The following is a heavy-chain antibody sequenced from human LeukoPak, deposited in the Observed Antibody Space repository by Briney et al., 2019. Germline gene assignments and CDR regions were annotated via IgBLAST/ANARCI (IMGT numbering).Heavy chain of an antibody. J-gene: IGHJ4*02. Sequence: GGSLRLSCTASGFTFSSYWMSWVRQAAGKGREWVANVNQDGSKQYYADSVKGRFTISRDNAKNSLYLQMNSLRAEDTAVYYCAREGGVGDYFDYWGQGTLVTVSS. CDR3: AREGGVGDYFDY. V-gene: IGHV3-7*01. D-gene: IGHD1-26*01. CDR2: VNQDGSKQ. CDR1: GFTFSSYW.